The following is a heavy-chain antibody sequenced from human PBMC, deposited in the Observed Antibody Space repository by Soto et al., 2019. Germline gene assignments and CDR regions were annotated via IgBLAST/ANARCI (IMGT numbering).Heavy chain of an antibody. CDR2: IMHIFGTA. J-gene: IGHJ1*01. Sequence: QVQLVQSGAEVKKPGSSVKVSCKASGGTFSSYAIRWVRQAPGRGLEWMGGIMHIFGTANYAEKFPGRVTITAEDSQSKADMERGNQRSEYTAVYYCAGEIAAAGTAYFEHWGQGTLVTVSS. CDR3: AGEIAAAGTAYFEH. V-gene: IGHV1-69*12. CDR1: GGTFSSYA. D-gene: IGHD6-13*01.